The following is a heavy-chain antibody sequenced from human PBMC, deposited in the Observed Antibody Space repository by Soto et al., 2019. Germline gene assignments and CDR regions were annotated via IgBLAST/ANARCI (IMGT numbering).Heavy chain of an antibody. V-gene: IGHV3-30-3*01. CDR2: ISYDGSNK. CDR1: GFTFSSYA. J-gene: IGHJ4*02. Sequence: GGSLRFSCAASGFTFSSYAMHWVRQAPGKGLEWVAVISYDGSNKYYADSVKGRFTISRDNSKNTLYLQMNSLRAEDTAVYYCARGSWSSSYFDFDYWGQGTLVTVSS. CDR3: ARGSWSSSYFDFDY. D-gene: IGHD6-13*01.